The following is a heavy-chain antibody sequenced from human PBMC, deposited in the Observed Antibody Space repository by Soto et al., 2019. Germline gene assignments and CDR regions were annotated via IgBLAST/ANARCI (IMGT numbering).Heavy chain of an antibody. J-gene: IGHJ4*02. CDR1: GYTFASYA. V-gene: IGHV1-18*01. Sequence: QVQLVQSGAEVKKPGASVKVSCKASGYTFASYAISWMRQAPGQGLEWMGWISAYNGNTNYAQKRQGRVTMTTDTSTSTDYRELRSSSSDDPAVYYGASDPPPPAYWGQATRFTVSS. CDR3: ASDPPPPAY. CDR2: ISAYNGNT. D-gene: IGHD2-2*01.